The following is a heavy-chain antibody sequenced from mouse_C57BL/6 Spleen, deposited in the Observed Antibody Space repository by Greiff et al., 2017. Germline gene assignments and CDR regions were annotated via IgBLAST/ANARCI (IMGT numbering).Heavy chain of an antibody. V-gene: IGHV5-6*01. J-gene: IGHJ1*03. CDR3: ARRGDGSSYVWYFDV. CDR2: ISSGGSYT. Sequence: EVHLVESGGDLVKPGGSLKLSCAASGFTFSSYGMSWVRQTPDKRLEWVATISSGGSYTYYPDSVKGRFTISRDTATNTLYLQMSSLKSVDTAMYYCARRGDGSSYVWYFDVWGTGTTVTVSS. D-gene: IGHD1-1*01. CDR1: GFTFSSYG.